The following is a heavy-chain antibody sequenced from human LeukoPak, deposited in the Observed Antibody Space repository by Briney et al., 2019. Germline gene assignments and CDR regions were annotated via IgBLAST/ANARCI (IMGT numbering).Heavy chain of an antibody. CDR3: ARGEYYDSSGYYYPS. CDR1: GYSISSGYY. D-gene: IGHD3-22*01. V-gene: IGHV4-38-2*02. Sequence: SETLSHTCTVSGYSISSGYYWGWIRQPPGKGLEWIGSIYHSGSTYYNPSLKSRATISVDTSKNQFSLKLSSVTAADTAVYYCARGEYYDSSGYYYPSWGQGTLVTVSS. CDR2: IYHSGST. J-gene: IGHJ4*02.